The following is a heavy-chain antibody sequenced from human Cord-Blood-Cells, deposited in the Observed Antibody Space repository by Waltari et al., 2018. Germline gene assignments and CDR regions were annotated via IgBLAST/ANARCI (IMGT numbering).Heavy chain of an antibody. CDR2: SNHSGST. Sequence: QVQLQQWGAGLLKPSETLSLTCAVYGGSFSGYYWSWIRQPPGKGLEWIGESNHSGSTNYNPSLKSRVTISVDTSKNQFSLKLSSVTAADTAVYYCASYSVNGVESGWGQGTLVTVSS. CDR1: GGSFSGYY. D-gene: IGHD2-15*01. J-gene: IGHJ4*02. CDR3: ASYSVNGVESG. V-gene: IGHV4-34*01.